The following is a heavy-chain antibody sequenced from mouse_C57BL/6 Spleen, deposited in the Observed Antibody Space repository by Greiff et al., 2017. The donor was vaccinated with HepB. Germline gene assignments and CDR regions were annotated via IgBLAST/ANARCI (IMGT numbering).Heavy chain of an antibody. V-gene: IGHV1-64*01. D-gene: IGHD3-3*01. CDR1: GYTFTSYW. J-gene: IGHJ2*01. CDR3: ARGRDRYFDY. Sequence: QVHVKQSGAELVKPGASVKLSCKASGYTFTSYWMHWVKQRPGQGLEWIGMIHPNSGSTNYNEKFKSKATLTVDKSSSTAYMQLSSLTSEDSAVYYCARGRDRYFDYWGQGTTLTVSS. CDR2: IHPNSGST.